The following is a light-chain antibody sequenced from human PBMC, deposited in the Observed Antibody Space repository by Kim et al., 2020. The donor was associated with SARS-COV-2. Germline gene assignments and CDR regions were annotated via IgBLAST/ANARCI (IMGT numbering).Light chain of an antibody. J-gene: IGLJ3*02. CDR1: SIESKS. V-gene: IGLV3-21*04. CDR2: YDS. Sequence: SYELTQPPSVSVAPGKTARITCWGNSIESKSVHLYQQKPVQAPVLIIYYDSNQHSGIPERFSGSDSGTTTTLTISMVGPEDEADYDCQGWVRSDSQLVF. CDR3: QGWVRSDSQLV.